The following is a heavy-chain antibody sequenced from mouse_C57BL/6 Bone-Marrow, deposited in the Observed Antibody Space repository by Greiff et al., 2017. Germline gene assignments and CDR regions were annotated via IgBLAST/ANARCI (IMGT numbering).Heavy chain of an antibody. J-gene: IGHJ2*01. CDR1: GYAFSSSW. Sequence: QVQLQQSGPELVKPGASVKISCKASGYAFSSSWMNWVKQRPGKGLEWIGRIYPGDGDTNYNGKFKGKATLTADKSSSTAYMQLSSLTSEDSAVYFCARGTVVSSDAYWGQGTTLTVSS. CDR2: IYPGDGDT. V-gene: IGHV1-82*01. D-gene: IGHD1-1*01. CDR3: ARGTVVSSDAY.